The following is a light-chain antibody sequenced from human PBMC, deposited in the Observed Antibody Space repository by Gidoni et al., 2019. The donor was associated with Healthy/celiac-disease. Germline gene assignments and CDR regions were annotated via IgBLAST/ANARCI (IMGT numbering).Light chain of an antibody. CDR3: QQYYSTPFT. CDR1: QSVLYSSNNKNY. V-gene: IGKV4-1*01. Sequence: DMVMSESTDSLAVSLGERATFNCKSSQSVLYSSNNKNYLAWYQQKPGQPPKLLIYWASTRESGVPDRFSGSGSGTDFTLTISSLPAEDVAVYYCQQYYSTPFTFGPGTKVDIK. J-gene: IGKJ3*01. CDR2: WAS.